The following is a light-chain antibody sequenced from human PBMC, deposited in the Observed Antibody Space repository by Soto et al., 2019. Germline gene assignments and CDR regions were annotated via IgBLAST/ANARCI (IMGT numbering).Light chain of an antibody. CDR2: KTS. Sequence: DIQMTQSPSTLSASVGDRFTVTFRTSQYIGNYLAWYQQKPGKAPRLLIYKTSSLESGVPSRFSGSGSGTQFTLTISSLQPDDFATYYCQQYNSYPWTFGQGTKVDI. V-gene: IGKV1-5*03. CDR3: QQYNSYPWT. J-gene: IGKJ1*01. CDR1: QYIGNY.